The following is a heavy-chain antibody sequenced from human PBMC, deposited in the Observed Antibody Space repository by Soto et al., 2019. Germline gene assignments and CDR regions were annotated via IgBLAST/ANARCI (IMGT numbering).Heavy chain of an antibody. J-gene: IGHJ4*02. Sequence: QVQLLESGGGVVQPGRSLRLSCTACGFVFSDYGMHWFRQAPGKGLELVAVIYNDGSNEYYGDSVKGRFTTSRDNSQNQLYLQMNILRAEDTGVYYCARDRWRRLGGDLWGQGTLVTVSS. D-gene: IGHD2-21*02. CDR1: GFVFSDYG. CDR3: ARDRWRRLGGDL. CDR2: IYNDGSNE. V-gene: IGHV3-33*01.